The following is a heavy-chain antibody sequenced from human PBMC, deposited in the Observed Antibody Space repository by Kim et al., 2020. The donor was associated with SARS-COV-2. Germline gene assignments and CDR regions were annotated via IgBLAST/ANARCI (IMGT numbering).Heavy chain of an antibody. D-gene: IGHD2-2*01. CDR3: ARDLYPTVYCSSTSCYEWTY. Sequence: GGSLRLSCAASGFTFSSYWMSWVRQAPGKGLEWVANIKQDGSEKYYVDSVKGRFTISRDNAKNSLYLQMNSLRAEDTAVYYCARDLYPTVYCSSTSCYEWTYWGQGTLVTVSS. J-gene: IGHJ4*02. V-gene: IGHV3-7*01. CDR1: GFTFSSYW. CDR2: IKQDGSEK.